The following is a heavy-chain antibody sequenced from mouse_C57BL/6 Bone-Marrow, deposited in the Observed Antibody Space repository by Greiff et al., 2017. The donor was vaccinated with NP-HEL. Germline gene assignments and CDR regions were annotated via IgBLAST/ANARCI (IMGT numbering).Heavy chain of an antibody. Sequence: EVQGVESGGGLVKPGGSLKLSCAASGFTFSSYTMSWVRQPPEKRLEWVATISGGGGNTYYPDSVKGRFTISRDNAKNTLDLQMSSRRSEDTALYYCARLRDYYDSSYYFDYWGQGTTLTVSS. CDR2: ISGGGGNT. J-gene: IGHJ2*01. D-gene: IGHD1-1*01. CDR1: GFTFSSYT. V-gene: IGHV5-9*01. CDR3: ARLRDYYDSSYYFDY.